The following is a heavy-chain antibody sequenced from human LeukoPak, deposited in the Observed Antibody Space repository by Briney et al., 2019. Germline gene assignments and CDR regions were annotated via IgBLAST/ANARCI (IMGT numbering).Heavy chain of an antibody. D-gene: IGHD3/OR15-3a*01. V-gene: IGHV4-34*01. Sequence: SETLSLTCAVYGGSFSGYYWSWIRQPPGKGLEWIGEINHSGSTNYNPSLKSRVTMSVDTSRDQFSLKLTSVTAADTAVYYCARHLWSLDLRGFDYWGQGTLVTVSS. J-gene: IGHJ4*02. CDR2: INHSGST. CDR1: GGSFSGYY. CDR3: ARHLWSLDLRGFDY.